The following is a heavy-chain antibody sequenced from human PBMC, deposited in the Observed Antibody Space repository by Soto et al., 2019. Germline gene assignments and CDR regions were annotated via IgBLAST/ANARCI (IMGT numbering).Heavy chain of an antibody. CDR2: IDYRGST. J-gene: IGHJ5*02. CDR3: TRLVTPYDTPGPSWFGP. V-gene: IGHV4-39*02. Sequence: PSETLSLTCTVSGDSISKSGHYWGWIRQPPGKALEWIGGIDYRGSTLYNPSLRSRITMSSDTSKKFFSLKLTSVSASDTALYYCTRLVTPYDTPGPSWFGPWGQGTLVTVSS. D-gene: IGHD3-9*01. CDR1: GDSISKSGHY.